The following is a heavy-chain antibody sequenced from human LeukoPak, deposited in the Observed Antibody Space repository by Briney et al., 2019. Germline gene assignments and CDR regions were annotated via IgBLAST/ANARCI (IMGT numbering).Heavy chain of an antibody. CDR3: ARIYSSSWYDFDY. D-gene: IGHD6-13*01. CDR1: GGSFSGYY. V-gene: IGHV4-34*01. J-gene: IGHJ4*02. Sequence: NPSETLSLTCAVYGGSFSGYYWSWIRQPPGKGLEWIGEISHSGSTNYNPSLKSRVTISVDTSKNQFSLKLSSVTAADTAVYYCARIYSSSWYDFDYWGQGTLVTVSS. CDR2: ISHSGST.